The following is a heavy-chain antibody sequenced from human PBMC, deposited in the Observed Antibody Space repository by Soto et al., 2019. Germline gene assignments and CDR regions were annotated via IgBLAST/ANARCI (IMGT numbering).Heavy chain of an antibody. D-gene: IGHD2-21*02. CDR2: IYYSGST. J-gene: IGHJ4*02. Sequence: SETLSLTCTVSGGSVSSGSYYWSWIRQPPGKGLEWIGYIYYSGSTNYNPSLKSRVTISVDTSKNQFSLKLSSVTAADTAVYYCAREVWGVTSFDYWGQGTLVTVLL. V-gene: IGHV4-61*01. CDR3: AREVWGVTSFDY. CDR1: GGSVSSGSYY.